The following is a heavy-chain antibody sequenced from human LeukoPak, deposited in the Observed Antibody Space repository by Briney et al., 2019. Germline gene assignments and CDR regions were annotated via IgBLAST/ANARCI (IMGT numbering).Heavy chain of an antibody. D-gene: IGHD5-12*01. Sequence: GRSLRLSCAASGFTFSSYGMHWVRQAPGKGLEWVAVISYDGSNKYYADSVKGRFTISRDNSKNTLYLQMNSLRAEDTAVYYCAKDLRVATTGRHGDDAFDIWGQGTMVTVSS. CDR2: ISYDGSNK. CDR1: GFTFSSYG. CDR3: AKDLRVATTGRHGDDAFDI. J-gene: IGHJ3*02. V-gene: IGHV3-30*18.